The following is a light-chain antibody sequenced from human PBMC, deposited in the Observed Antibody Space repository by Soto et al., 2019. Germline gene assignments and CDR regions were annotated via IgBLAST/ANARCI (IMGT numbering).Light chain of an antibody. J-gene: IGKJ1*01. Sequence: EIVLTQSPGTLSLSPGERATLSCRASQSVSSYLAWYQQKPGQAPRLLIYDASNRATGIPARFSGSGSGTDFTLTISSLEPEDFAVYYCQQRSNSPRTFGQGPKVDIK. V-gene: IGKV3-11*01. CDR2: DAS. CDR3: QQRSNSPRT. CDR1: QSVSSY.